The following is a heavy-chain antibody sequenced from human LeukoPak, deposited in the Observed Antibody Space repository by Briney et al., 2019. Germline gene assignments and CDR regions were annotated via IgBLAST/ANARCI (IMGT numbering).Heavy chain of an antibody. CDR2: INHRGGT. V-gene: IGHV4-34*01. CDR3: ARGTEGDGYNLDY. D-gene: IGHD5-24*01. Sequence: SETLSLTCAVYGGSFSGYYWSWIRRPPGKGLEWIGEINHRGGTNYNPSLKSRVTMSVDTSTNQFSLKLISVTAADTAVYYCARGTEGDGYNLDYWGQGTLAAVSS. CDR1: GGSFSGYY. J-gene: IGHJ4*02.